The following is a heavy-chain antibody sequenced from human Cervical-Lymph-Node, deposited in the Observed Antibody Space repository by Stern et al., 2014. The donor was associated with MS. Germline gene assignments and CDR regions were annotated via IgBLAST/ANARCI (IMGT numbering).Heavy chain of an antibody. Sequence: VQLVESGAEVKKPGSSVKVSCKASGGTFRTYAFTWVRQAPGQGLEWMGGIIPIFGSTDYALKFQGRVTITANESASTVYLQLSSLKSEDTAVYYCARDRGSCSGGSCYSDDWLDPWGQGTLVTVSS. D-gene: IGHD2-15*01. V-gene: IGHV1-69*01. CDR2: IIPIFGST. CDR3: ARDRGSCSGGSCYSDDWLDP. CDR1: GGTFRTYA. J-gene: IGHJ5*02.